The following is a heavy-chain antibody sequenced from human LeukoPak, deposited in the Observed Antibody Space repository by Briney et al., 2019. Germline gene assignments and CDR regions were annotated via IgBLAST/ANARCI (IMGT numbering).Heavy chain of an antibody. CDR2: ISYDGSNK. Sequence: GGSLRLSCAASGFTFSSYAMHWVRQAPGKGLEWVAVISYDGSNKYYADSVKGRFTISRDNSKNTLYLQMNSLRAEDTAVYYCVRESKGSPSYFDYWGQGTLVTVSS. CDR3: VRESKGSPSYFDY. J-gene: IGHJ4*02. CDR1: GFTFSSYA. V-gene: IGHV3-30*01.